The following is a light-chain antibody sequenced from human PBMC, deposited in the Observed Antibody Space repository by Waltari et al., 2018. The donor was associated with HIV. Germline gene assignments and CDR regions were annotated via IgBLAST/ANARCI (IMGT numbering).Light chain of an antibody. CDR1: SGRIGSNY. V-gene: IGLV6-57*03. CDR3: QSYDSRNHWV. J-gene: IGLJ3*02. Sequence: NFMLTQSHSVSESPGKTVTISCTRSSGRIGSNYVQWYQQRPGSAPTTVIFDDNQRPSGVPDRFSGSIDSSSNSASLTISGLKTEDEADYYCQSYDSRNHWVFGGGTKLTVL. CDR2: DDN.